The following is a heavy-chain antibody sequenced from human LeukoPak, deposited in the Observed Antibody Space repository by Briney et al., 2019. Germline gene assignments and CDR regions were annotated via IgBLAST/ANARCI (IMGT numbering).Heavy chain of an antibody. CDR1: GFTFSSYE. D-gene: IGHD6-19*01. J-gene: IGHJ4*02. CDR3: AREVSSGWYYFDY. Sequence: GGSLRLSCAASGFTFSSYEMNWVRQAPGKGLEWVSYISSSGSTIYYADSVKGRFTISRDNAKNSLYLQMNSLRAEDTAVYYCAREVSSGWYYFDYWGQGTLVTVSS. CDR2: ISSSGSTI. V-gene: IGHV3-48*03.